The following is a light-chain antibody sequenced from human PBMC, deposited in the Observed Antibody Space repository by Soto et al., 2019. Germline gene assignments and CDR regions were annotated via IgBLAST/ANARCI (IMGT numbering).Light chain of an antibody. Sequence: QSALTQPASVSGSPGQSITISCTGTSSDVGGYNYVSWYQQHPGKAPKLMIYEVSNRPSGVSKRFSGSKSGNTASLTISGLQAEDEDDYYCSSYTSSSTLGVVFGGGTQLTVL. CDR3: SSYTSSSTLGVV. J-gene: IGLJ2*01. V-gene: IGLV2-14*01. CDR1: SSDVGGYNY. CDR2: EVS.